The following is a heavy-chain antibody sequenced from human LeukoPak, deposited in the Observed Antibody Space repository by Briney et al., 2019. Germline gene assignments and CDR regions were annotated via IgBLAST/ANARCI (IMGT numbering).Heavy chain of an antibody. CDR3: ARDRIVRRPGTNWFDP. D-gene: IGHD3-22*01. J-gene: IGHJ5*02. V-gene: IGHV3-21*01. CDR1: GFTFSSYS. CDR2: ISSSSSYI. Sequence: GGSLRLSCAASGFTFSSYSMNWVRQAPGKGLEWVSSISSSSSYIYYADSVEGRFTISRDNAKNSLYLQMNSLRAEDTAVYYCARDRIVRRPGTNWFDPWGQGTLVTVSS.